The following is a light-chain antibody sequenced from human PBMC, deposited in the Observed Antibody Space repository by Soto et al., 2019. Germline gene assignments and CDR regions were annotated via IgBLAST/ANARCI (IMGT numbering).Light chain of an antibody. V-gene: IGKV3-11*01. Sequence: ETVLTQSPATLSLSPGERATLSCRASQSVRSNLAWYQHKPGQAPRLLIYDASNRATGIPGRFSGSGSGTDFTLTISNLQPEDFAVYYCQQRDNWPWTFGQGAKVEIK. J-gene: IGKJ1*01. CDR2: DAS. CDR3: QQRDNWPWT. CDR1: QSVRSN.